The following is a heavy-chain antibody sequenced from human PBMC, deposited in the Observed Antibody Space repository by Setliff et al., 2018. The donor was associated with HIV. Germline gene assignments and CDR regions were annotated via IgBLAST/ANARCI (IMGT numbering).Heavy chain of an antibody. D-gene: IGHD3-22*01. CDR3: MRDPSGYDASGYYPLRWYFDL. Sequence: ASVKVSCKASGYIFTSYAISWVRQAPGQGLEWMGWITTYKGNTNYAQKFQGRVTMTTDTSTGTVYMDLTSLRSDDTAVYYCMRDPSGYDASGYYPLRWYFDLWGRGTLVTVSS. CDR1: GYIFTSYA. J-gene: IGHJ2*01. V-gene: IGHV1-18*01. CDR2: ITTYKGNT.